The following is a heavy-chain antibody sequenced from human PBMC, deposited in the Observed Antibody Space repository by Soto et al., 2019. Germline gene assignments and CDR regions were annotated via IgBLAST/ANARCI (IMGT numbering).Heavy chain of an antibody. D-gene: IGHD6-13*01. CDR2: IYYSGST. V-gene: IGHV4-59*01. CDR3: ASSNIAAAGFYYYGMDV. J-gene: IGHJ6*02. Sequence: SETLSLTCTVSGDSISSYYWSWIRQPPGKGLEWIGYIYYSGSTNYNPSLKSRVTISVDTSKNQFSLNLSSVTAADTAAYYCASSNIAAAGFYYYGMDVWGRGTTVTVSS. CDR1: GDSISSYY.